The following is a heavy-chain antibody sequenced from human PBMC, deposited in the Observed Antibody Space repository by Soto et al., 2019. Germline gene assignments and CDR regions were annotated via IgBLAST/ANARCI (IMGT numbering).Heavy chain of an antibody. J-gene: IGHJ6*03. Sequence: SETLSLTCTVSGGSISSYYWSWIRQPPGKGLGWIGYIYYSGSTNYNPSLKSRVTISVDTSKNQFSLKLSSVTAADTAVYYCASLTGDYYYYYMDVWGKGNTVTISS. CDR1: GGSISSYY. V-gene: IGHV4-59*08. CDR2: IYYSGST. CDR3: ASLTGDYYYYYMDV. D-gene: IGHD7-27*01.